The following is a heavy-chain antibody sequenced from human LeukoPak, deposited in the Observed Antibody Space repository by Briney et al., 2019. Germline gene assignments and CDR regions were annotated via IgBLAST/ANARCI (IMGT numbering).Heavy chain of an antibody. Sequence: PSETLSLTCTVSGGSISSGGYYWSWIRQHPGKGLEWIGYIYYSGSTYYNPSLKSRVTTSVDTSKNQFSLKLSSVTAADTAVYYCARDRGEGGFDYWGQGTLVTVSS. CDR3: ARDRGEGGFDY. CDR1: GGSISSGGYY. D-gene: IGHD3-16*01. J-gene: IGHJ4*02. CDR2: IYYSGST. V-gene: IGHV4-31*03.